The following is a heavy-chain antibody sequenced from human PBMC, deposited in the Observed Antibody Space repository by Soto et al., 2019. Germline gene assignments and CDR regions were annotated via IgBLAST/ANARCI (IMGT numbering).Heavy chain of an antibody. CDR1: GFTFSSYG. D-gene: IGHD1-26*01. CDR2: IWSDGSNK. Sequence: QVQLVESGGGVVQPGRSLRLSCAASGFTFSSYGMHWVRQAPGKGLEWVAVIWSDGSNKDYADSVKARFSISRDNSKNMRYLQMNSLKAEDTAVYDCATDGGGAPFDYWGQGTLVTVSS. CDR3: ATDGGGAPFDY. V-gene: IGHV3-33*01. J-gene: IGHJ4*02.